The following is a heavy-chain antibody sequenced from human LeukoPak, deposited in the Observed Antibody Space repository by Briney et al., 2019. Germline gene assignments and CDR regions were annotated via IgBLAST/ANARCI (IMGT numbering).Heavy chain of an antibody. CDR3: ARLRGYCSSTSCHQHSDY. D-gene: IGHD2-2*01. Sequence: ASVKVSCKASGYTFTSYGISWVRQAPGQGLEWMGWISAYNGNTNYAQKLQGRVTMTTDTSTSTAYMELRSLRSDDTAVYYCARLRGYCSSTSCHQHSDYCGQGTLVTVSS. CDR1: GYTFTSYG. J-gene: IGHJ4*02. V-gene: IGHV1-18*01. CDR2: ISAYNGNT.